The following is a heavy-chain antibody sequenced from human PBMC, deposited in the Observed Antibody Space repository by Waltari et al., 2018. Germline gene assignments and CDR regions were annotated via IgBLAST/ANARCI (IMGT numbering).Heavy chain of an antibody. Sequence: QLQLQESGPGLVRPSETLALPCPVPAASLSINPYSWGWFRQPPGKGLEWIASIFFTGNTYYNPSLRSRVTRSLDTSKNQFSLHRASVTAADTAVYFCAVKMSPLWLHPVDSWGQGALVTVSS. D-gene: IGHD3-9*01. V-gene: IGHV4-39*07. CDR1: AASLSINPYS. CDR2: IFFTGNT. CDR3: AVKMSPLWLHPVDS. J-gene: IGHJ4*02.